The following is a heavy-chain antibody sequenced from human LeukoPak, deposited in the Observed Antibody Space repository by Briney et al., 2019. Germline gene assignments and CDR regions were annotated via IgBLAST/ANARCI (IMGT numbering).Heavy chain of an antibody. CDR1: GFTFSSYS. V-gene: IGHV3-21*01. Sequence: SGGSLRLSCAASGFTFSSYSMNWVRQAPGKGLEWVSSISSRCSYIYYADSVKGRFTISRDNAKNSLYLQMNSLRAEDTAVYYCARDNVATFDYWGQGTLVIVSS. CDR2: ISSRCSYI. D-gene: IGHD5-12*01. J-gene: IGHJ4*02. CDR3: ARDNVATFDY.